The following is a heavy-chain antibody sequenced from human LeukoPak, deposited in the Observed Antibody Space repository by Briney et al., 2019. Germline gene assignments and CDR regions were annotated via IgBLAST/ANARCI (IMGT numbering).Heavy chain of an antibody. J-gene: IGHJ4*02. CDR3: ARVGYSYGSLDY. Sequence: PSETLSLTCSVSGGSISSGDYYWSWIRQPPGKGLEWIGYIYYSGSTYYNPSLKSRVTISVDTSKNQFSLKLSSVTAADTAVYYCARVGYSYGSLDYWGQGTLVTVSS. D-gene: IGHD5-18*01. CDR1: GGSISSGDYY. V-gene: IGHV4-30-4*01. CDR2: IYYSGST.